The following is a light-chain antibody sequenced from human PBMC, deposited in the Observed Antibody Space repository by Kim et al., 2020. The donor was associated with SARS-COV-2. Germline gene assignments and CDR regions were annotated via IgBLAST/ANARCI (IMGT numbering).Light chain of an antibody. J-gene: IGLJ1*01. CDR2: DND. Sequence: GPKVTVSCSGSTSNIGKNYVSWYQQLPGTAPKLLIYDNDKRPSGIPDRFSGSKSGTSATLGITGLQTGDEADYYCGTWDSSLSAGVFGTGTKVTVL. V-gene: IGLV1-51*01. CDR3: GTWDSSLSAGV. CDR1: TSNIGKNY.